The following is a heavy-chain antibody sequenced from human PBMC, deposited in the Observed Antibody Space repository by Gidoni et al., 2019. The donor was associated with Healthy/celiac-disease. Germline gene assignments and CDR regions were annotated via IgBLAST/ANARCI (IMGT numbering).Heavy chain of an antibody. V-gene: IGHV3-30*18. Sequence: QVQLVESGGGVVQPGRSLRLSCAASGFTFSSYGMHWVRQAPGKGLEWVAVISYDGSNKYYADSVKGRFTISRDNSKNTLYLQMNSLRAEDTAVYYCAKVWKRGPYYYYYGMDVWGQGTTVTVSS. CDR2: ISYDGSNK. CDR3: AKVWKRGPYYYYYGMDV. D-gene: IGHD1-1*01. J-gene: IGHJ6*02. CDR1: GFTFSSYG.